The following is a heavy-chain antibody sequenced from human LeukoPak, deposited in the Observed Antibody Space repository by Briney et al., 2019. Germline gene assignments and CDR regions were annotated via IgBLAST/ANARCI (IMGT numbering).Heavy chain of an antibody. D-gene: IGHD2-15*01. CDR1: GGSISSYY. J-gene: IGHJ5*02. CDR3: ARESCSGGSCYWNWFDP. V-gene: IGHV4-59*01. Sequence: EASETLSPTCTVSGGSISSYYWSWIRQPPGKGLEWIGYIYYSGSTNYNPSLKSRVTISVDTSKNQFSLKLSSVTAADTAVYYCARESCSGGSCYWNWFDPWGQGTLVTVSS. CDR2: IYYSGST.